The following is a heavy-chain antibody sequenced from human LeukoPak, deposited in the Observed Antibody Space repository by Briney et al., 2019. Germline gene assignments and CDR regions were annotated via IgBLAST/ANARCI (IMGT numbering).Heavy chain of an antibody. CDR3: ARDRGLLYGSSGCLDS. CDR1: GYTFTSYY. D-gene: IGHD6-19*01. J-gene: IGHJ4*02. CDR2: NNPSSGTT. V-gene: IGHV1-46*01. Sequence: ASVTVSCKASGYTFTSYYMHWVRQAPGQGLEWMGLNNPSSGTTSYTQKFQGRVTMTRDTSTSTVYMELSSLASEDTAVYYCARDRGLLYGSSGCLDSWGQGTLVTVSS.